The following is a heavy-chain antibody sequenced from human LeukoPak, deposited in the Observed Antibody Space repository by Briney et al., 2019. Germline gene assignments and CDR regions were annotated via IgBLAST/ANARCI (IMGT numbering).Heavy chain of an antibody. CDR2: IIPIFGTA. Sequence: ASVKVSCKASGGTFSSYAISWVRQAPGQGLEWMGRIIPIFGTANYAQKFQGRVTITTGESTSTAYMELSSLGSEDTAVYYCARVNNYYDSSGYYPLDYWGQGTLVTVSS. CDR3: ARVNNYYDSSGYYPLDY. J-gene: IGHJ4*02. V-gene: IGHV1-69*05. D-gene: IGHD3-22*01. CDR1: GGTFSSYA.